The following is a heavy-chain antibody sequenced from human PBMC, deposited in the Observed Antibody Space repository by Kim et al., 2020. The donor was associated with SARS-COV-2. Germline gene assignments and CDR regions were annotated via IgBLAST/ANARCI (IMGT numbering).Heavy chain of an antibody. CDR2: INHSGST. Sequence: SETLSLTCAVYGGSFSGYYWSWIRQPPGKGLEWIGEINHSGSTNYNPSLKSRVTISVDTSKNQFSLKLSSVTAADTAVYYCARVSAAAGIDYWGQGTLVT. D-gene: IGHD6-13*01. V-gene: IGHV4-34*01. J-gene: IGHJ4*02. CDR1: GGSFSGYY. CDR3: ARVSAAAGIDY.